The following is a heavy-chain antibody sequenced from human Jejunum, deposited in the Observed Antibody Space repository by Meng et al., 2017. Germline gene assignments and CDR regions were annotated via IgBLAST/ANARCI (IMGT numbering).Heavy chain of an antibody. CDR3: ARSMVTTGLFDS. Sequence: QLQMQESGPGPVQPSQNLSLTCAASGGSLSSGAYCWSWIRQHPGEGLEWLGYIYYSGSTNYNPSLNSRLFMSVDTSKNQFSLKLTSMTAADTAVYYCARSMVTTGLFDSWGRGTLVTVSS. CDR1: GGSLSSGAYC. D-gene: IGHD4-17*01. J-gene: IGHJ4*02. V-gene: IGHV4-31*02. CDR2: IYYSGST.